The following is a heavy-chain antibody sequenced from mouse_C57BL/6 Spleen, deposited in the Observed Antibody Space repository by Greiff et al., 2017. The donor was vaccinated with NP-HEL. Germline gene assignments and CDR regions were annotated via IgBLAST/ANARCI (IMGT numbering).Heavy chain of an antibody. CDR2: IYPGDGDT. Sequence: VKLVESGAELVKPGASMKISCKASGYAFSSYWMNWVKQRPGKGLEWIGQIYPGDGDTNYNGKFKGKATLTADKSSSTAYMQLSSLTSEDSAVYFCAREGGWPITTVVATNWYFDVWGTGTTVTVSS. CDR1: GYAFSSYW. J-gene: IGHJ1*03. CDR3: AREGGWPITTVVATNWYFDV. V-gene: IGHV1-80*01. D-gene: IGHD1-1*01.